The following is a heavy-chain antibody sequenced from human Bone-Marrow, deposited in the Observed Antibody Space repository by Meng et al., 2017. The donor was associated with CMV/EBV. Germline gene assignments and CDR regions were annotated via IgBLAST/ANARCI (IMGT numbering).Heavy chain of an antibody. D-gene: IGHD3-3*01. CDR2: INPNSGGT. Sequence: ASVKVSCKASGYTFTGYYMHWVRQAPGQGLEWMGWINPNSGGTNYAQKFQGRVTMTRDTSISRAYMELSRLRSDDTAVYYWASGGRGTYYDFWSGYSYFDYWGQGTLVTVSS. J-gene: IGHJ4*02. CDR3: ASGGRGTYYDFWSGYSYFDY. CDR1: GYTFTGYY. V-gene: IGHV1-2*02.